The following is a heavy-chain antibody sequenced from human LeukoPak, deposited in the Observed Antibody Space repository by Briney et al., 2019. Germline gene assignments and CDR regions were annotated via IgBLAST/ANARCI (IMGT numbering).Heavy chain of an antibody. Sequence: GGSLRLSCAASGFTVSSNYMSWVRQAPGKGLEWVSVIYSGGSTYYADSVKGRFTISRDNSKNTLYLQMNSLRAEDTAVYYCARALARSGCYYEGAYENYFDYWGQGTLVTVSS. D-gene: IGHD3-22*01. J-gene: IGHJ4*02. CDR1: GFTVSSNY. CDR2: IYSGGST. V-gene: IGHV3-53*01. CDR3: ARALARSGCYYEGAYENYFDY.